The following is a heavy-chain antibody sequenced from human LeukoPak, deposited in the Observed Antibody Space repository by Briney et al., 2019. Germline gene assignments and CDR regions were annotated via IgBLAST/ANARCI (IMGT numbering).Heavy chain of an antibody. V-gene: IGHV4-39*07. CDR1: GGSISSNHYY. J-gene: IGHJ4*02. Sequence: KPSETLSLTCTVSGGSISSNHYYWGWIRQPPGKGLEWLGSIYYSGSTYYNPSLQSRVTISVDTSKNQFSLRLSSVTAADTAVYYRARDAIWYFDYWGQGALVTVSS. CDR3: ARDAIWYFDY. CDR2: IYYSGST.